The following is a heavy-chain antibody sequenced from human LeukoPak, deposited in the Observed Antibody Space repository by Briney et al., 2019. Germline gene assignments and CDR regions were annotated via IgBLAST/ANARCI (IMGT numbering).Heavy chain of an antibody. J-gene: IGHJ4*02. V-gene: IGHV5-10-1*01. CDR3: ATGGRGWLY. CDR2: IDPSDSST. D-gene: IGHD6-19*01. CDR1: GFTFSSYW. Sequence: GGSLRPSCAASGFTFSSYWMSWVRQMPGRGLEWMGRIDPSDSSTNYSPSFQGHVTISADKSVSTAYLQWSSLKASDTATYYCATGGRGWLYWGQGTLVTVSS.